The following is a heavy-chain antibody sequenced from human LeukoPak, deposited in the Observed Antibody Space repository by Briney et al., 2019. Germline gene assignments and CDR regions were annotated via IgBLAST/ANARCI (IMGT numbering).Heavy chain of an antibody. D-gene: IGHD3-10*01. J-gene: IGHJ5*02. CDR3: ARGGRPRVSALYWFDP. Sequence: ASVKVSCKASGYTFTGYYMHWVRQAPGQGLEWMGWINPNSGGTNYAQKFQGRVTMTRDTSISTAYMELSRLRSDDTAVYYCARGGRPRVSALYWFDPWGQGTLVTVSS. V-gene: IGHV1-2*02. CDR1: GYTFTGYY. CDR2: INPNSGGT.